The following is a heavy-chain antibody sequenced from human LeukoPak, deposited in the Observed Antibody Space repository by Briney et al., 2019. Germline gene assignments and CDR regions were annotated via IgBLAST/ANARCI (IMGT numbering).Heavy chain of an antibody. D-gene: IGHD2-2*02. CDR1: GGTFSNYG. V-gene: IGHV1-69*13. CDR3: ARWAGTCTIASCYTPLDY. J-gene: IGHJ4*02. Sequence: ASVKVSCKAPGGTFSNYGSSWVRQAPEQGLEWMGGIVPVFGTVSYAQKFQDRVTITADDFTTTAYMELSSLRPEDTAVYYCARWAGTCTIASCYTPLDYWGQGTLVTVST. CDR2: IVPVFGTV.